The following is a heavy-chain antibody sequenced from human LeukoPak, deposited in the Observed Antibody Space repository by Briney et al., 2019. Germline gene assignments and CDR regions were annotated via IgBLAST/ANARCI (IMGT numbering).Heavy chain of an antibody. CDR1: GFSFSAYP. CDR2: ISASGDVT. Sequence: GGSLRLSCAASGFSFSAYPMGWVRQAPGKGLQWLSGISASGDVTFHADRVKGRFAISRDNSKNTLYLQMDSLRAEDTAVYYCARDLGKQQLVGGDYWGQGTLVTVSS. J-gene: IGHJ4*02. D-gene: IGHD6-13*01. V-gene: IGHV3-23*01. CDR3: ARDLGKQQLVGGDY.